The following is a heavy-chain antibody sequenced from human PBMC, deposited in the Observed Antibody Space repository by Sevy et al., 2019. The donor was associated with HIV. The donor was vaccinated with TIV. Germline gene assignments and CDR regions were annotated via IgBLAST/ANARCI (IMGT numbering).Heavy chain of an antibody. CDR3: ARLTTMPTSDDYGMDV. Sequence: ASVKVSCKAARYTFTDYYVHWLRQAPGQGLEWMGWINPNNGGTKYAQRFQGRVTMTRDTSINTAYMELGSLTSDDTAVYYCARLTTMPTSDDYGMDVWGQGTTVTVSS. CDR2: INPNNGGT. CDR1: RYTFTDYY. D-gene: IGHD4-17*01. J-gene: IGHJ6*02. V-gene: IGHV1-2*02.